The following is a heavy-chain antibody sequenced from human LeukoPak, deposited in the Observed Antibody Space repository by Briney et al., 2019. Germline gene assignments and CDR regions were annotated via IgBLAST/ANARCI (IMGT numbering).Heavy chain of an antibody. CDR2: INHNGNVN. CDR1: GFTFSSYW. Sequence: EGSLRLSCAASGFTFSSYWMNWARQAPGKGLEWVASINHNGNVNYYVDSVKGRFTISRDNAKNSLYLQMSNLRAEDTAVYYCVKNSGWYCLDYWGQGTLVTVSS. V-gene: IGHV3-7*03. D-gene: IGHD6-13*01. CDR3: VKNSGWYCLDY. J-gene: IGHJ4*02.